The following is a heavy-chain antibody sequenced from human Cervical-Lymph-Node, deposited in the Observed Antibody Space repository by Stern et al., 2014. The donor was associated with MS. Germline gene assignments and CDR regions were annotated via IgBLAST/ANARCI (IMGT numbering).Heavy chain of an antibody. CDR2: VYYVGST. D-gene: IGHD3-10*01. CDR3: TRARGITMVRGVIIPPYGMDV. Sequence: QVQLVESGPGLLKPSETLSLTCTVSGDFNSTSHWSWIRQPPGKGLEWIGYVYYVGSTNYNPSLKSRVTISIDRSKNQISLRLSSVTAADTAVYYCTRARGITMVRGVIIPPYGMDVWGQGTTVTVSS. V-gene: IGHV4-59*01. CDR1: GDFNSTSH. J-gene: IGHJ6*02.